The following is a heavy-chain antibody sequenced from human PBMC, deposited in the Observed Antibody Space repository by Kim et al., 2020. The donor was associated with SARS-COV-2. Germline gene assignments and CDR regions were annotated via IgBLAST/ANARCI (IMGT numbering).Heavy chain of an antibody. V-gene: IGHV3-15*01. CDR2: IKSKTDGGTT. CDR3: TTVGAYGSGSCSLLGRNY. J-gene: IGHJ4*02. D-gene: IGHD3-10*01. CDR1: GFTFSNAW. Sequence: GGSLRLSCAASGFTFSNAWMSWVRQAPGKGLEWDGRIKSKTDGGTTDYAAPVKGRVTISRDDSKNTLYLQMNSLKTEGTAVYYCTTVGAYGSGSCSLLGRNYWGAGTLVTVSS.